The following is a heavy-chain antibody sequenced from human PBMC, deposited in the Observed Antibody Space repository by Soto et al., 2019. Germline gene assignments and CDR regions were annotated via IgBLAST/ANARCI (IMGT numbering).Heavy chain of an antibody. D-gene: IGHD3-22*01. J-gene: IGHJ4*02. CDR2: IIPILGTA. CDR1: GGSFSSFS. Sequence: SVKVSCKVSGGSFSSFSINWVRQAPGQRFEWMGGIIPILGTANFTQKFQDRVTFTADESTATAYMTLSSLTSEDTAFYYCTYFESKGYYPQNHYWGPGTQVTVSS. CDR3: TYFESKGYYPQNHY. V-gene: IGHV1-69*13.